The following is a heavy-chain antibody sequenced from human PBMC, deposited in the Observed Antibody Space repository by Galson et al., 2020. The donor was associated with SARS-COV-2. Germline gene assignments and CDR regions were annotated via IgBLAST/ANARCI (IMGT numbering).Heavy chain of an antibody. J-gene: IGHJ3*02. D-gene: IGHD1-26*01. CDR2: IYPGDSDT. CDR3: ASDQWERNAFDI. V-gene: IGHV5-51*01. CDR1: GYSFTSYW. Sequence: ESLKISCQGSGYSFTSYWIGWVRQMPGKGLEWMGIIYPGDSDTRYSPSFQGQVTISADKSISTAYLQWNSLKASDTAMYYCASDQWERNAFDIWGQGTMVTFSS.